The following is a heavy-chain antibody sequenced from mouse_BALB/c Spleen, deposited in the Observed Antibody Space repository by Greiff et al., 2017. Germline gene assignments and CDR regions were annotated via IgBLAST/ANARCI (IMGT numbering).Heavy chain of an antibody. CDR2: IYPGNSDT. CDR1: GYSFTSYW. D-gene: IGHD1-1*01. Sequence: EVQLQQSGTVLARPGASVKMSCKASGYSFTSYWMHWVKQRPGQGLEWIGAIYPGNSDTSYNQKFKGKAKLTAVTSASTAYMELSSLTNEDSAVYYCTKGGYYGYFDYWGQGTTLTVSS. J-gene: IGHJ2*01. V-gene: IGHV1-5*01. CDR3: TKGGYYGYFDY.